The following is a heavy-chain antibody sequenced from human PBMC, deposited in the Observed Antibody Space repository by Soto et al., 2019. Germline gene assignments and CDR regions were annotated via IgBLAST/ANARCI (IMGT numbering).Heavy chain of an antibody. V-gene: IGHV3-64D*06. CDR1: GFTFSSYA. J-gene: IGHJ3*02. CDR3: VKDRITYYVDIVATDAFDI. Sequence: GGSLRLSCSASGFTFSSYAMNWVRQAPGKGLEYVSAISSNGGSTYYADSVKGRFTISRDNSKNTLYLQMSSLRAEDTAVYYCVKDRITYYVDIVATDAFDIWGQGTMVTVAS. CDR2: ISSNGGST. D-gene: IGHD5-12*01.